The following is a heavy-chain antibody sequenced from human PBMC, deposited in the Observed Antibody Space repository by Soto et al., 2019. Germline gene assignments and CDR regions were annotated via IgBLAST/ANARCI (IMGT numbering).Heavy chain of an antibody. CDR1: GYTFTSYG. Sequence: ASVKVSCKASGYTFTSYGISWVRQAPGQGLEWMGWISAYNGNTNYAQKLQGRVTMTTDTSTSTAYMELRSLRSDDTAVYYCARAPDYDFWSGYLVRPFDYWGQGTLVTVSS. CDR2: ISAYNGNT. CDR3: ARAPDYDFWSGYLVRPFDY. D-gene: IGHD3-3*01. V-gene: IGHV1-18*01. J-gene: IGHJ4*02.